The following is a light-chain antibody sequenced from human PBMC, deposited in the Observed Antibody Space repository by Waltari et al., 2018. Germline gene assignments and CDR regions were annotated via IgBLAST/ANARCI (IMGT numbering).Light chain of an antibody. CDR3: QQYGSSPWT. V-gene: IGKV3-20*01. J-gene: IGKJ1*01. Sequence: EIVLTHSPGTLSLSPGERAILSCRASPSVSSSYLAWYQQKPGQAPRLLIYGASSRATGIPDRFSGSGSGTDFTLTISRLEPEDFAVYYCQQYGSSPWTFGQGTKVKIK. CDR2: GAS. CDR1: PSVSSSY.